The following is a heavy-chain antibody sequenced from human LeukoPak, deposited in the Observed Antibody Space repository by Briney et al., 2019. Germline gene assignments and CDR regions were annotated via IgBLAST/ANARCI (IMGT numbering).Heavy chain of an antibody. Sequence: GGSLRLSCTVSGFTVSSNSMSWVRQAPGKGLEWVSFIYSDNTHYSDSVKGRFTISRDNSKNTLYLQMKSLRAEDTAVYYCAKGGGYEAQYYYYYLDVWGKGTTVTISS. D-gene: IGHD5-12*01. V-gene: IGHV3-66*03. CDR2: IYSDNT. J-gene: IGHJ6*03. CDR3: AKGGGYEAQYYYYYLDV. CDR1: GFTVSSNS.